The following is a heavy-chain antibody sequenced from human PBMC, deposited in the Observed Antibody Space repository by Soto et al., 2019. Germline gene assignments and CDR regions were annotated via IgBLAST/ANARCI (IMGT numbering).Heavy chain of an antibody. J-gene: IGHJ6*02. CDR1: GFTFSSYG. V-gene: IGHV3-33*01. CDR2: IWYDGSNK. Sequence: ESVGGVVQPGRSLRLSCAASGFTFSSYGMHWVRQAPGKGLEWVAVIWYDGSNKYYADSVKGRFTISRDNSKNTLYLQMNSLRAEDTAVYYCARALQPYYYYGMDVWGQGTTVTVSS. CDR3: ARALQPYYYYGMDV.